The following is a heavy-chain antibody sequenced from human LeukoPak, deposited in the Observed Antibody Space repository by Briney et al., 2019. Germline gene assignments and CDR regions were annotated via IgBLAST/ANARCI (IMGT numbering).Heavy chain of an antibody. CDR2: IYYSGST. CDR3: ARGADSSGYYSICYFDY. D-gene: IGHD3-22*01. Sequence: SETLSLTCTVSGGSISSYYWNWIRQPPGKGLEWTGYIYYSGSTNYNPSLKSRVTISVDTSKNQFSLKLSSVTAADTAVYYCARGADSSGYYSICYFDYWGQGTLVTVSS. V-gene: IGHV4-59*01. CDR1: GGSISSYY. J-gene: IGHJ4*02.